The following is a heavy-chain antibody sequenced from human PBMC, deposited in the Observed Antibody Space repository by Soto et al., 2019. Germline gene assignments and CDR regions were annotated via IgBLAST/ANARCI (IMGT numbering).Heavy chain of an antibody. CDR1: GGSISSSSYY. CDR2: IYYSGST. Sequence: QLQLQESGPGLVKPSETLSLTCTVSGGSISSSSYYWGWIRQPPGKGLEWIGSIYYSGSTYYNPSLKSRVTISVDTSKNQFSLKLSSVTAADTAVYYCARRVAARPENWFDPWGQGTLVTVSS. J-gene: IGHJ5*02. CDR3: ARRVAARPENWFDP. D-gene: IGHD6-6*01. V-gene: IGHV4-39*01.